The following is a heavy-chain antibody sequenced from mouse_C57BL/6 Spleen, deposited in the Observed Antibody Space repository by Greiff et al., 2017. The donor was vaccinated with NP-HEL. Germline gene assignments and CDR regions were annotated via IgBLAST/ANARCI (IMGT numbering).Heavy chain of an antibody. CDR2: IHPNSGST. Sequence: QVQLQQPGAELVKPGASVKLSCKASGYTFTSYWMHWVKQRPGQGLEWIGMIHPNSGSTNYNEKFKSKATLTVDKSSSTAYMQLSSLTSEDSAVYYCARMGYDGYSYAMDYWGQGTSVTVSS. J-gene: IGHJ4*01. CDR1: GYTFTSYW. D-gene: IGHD2-3*01. V-gene: IGHV1-64*01. CDR3: ARMGYDGYSYAMDY.